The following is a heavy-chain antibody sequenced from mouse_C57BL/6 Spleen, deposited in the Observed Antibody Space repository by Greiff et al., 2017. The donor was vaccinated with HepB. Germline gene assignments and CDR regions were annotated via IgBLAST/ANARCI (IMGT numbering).Heavy chain of an antibody. CDR3: AREIKSTVALHWYVDV. CDR1: GYTFTGYW. CDR2: ILPGSGST. V-gene: IGHV1-9*01. J-gene: IGHJ1*03. Sequence: VQLQQSGAELMKPGASVKLSCKATGYTFTGYWIEWVKQRPGHGLEWIGEILPGSGSTNYNEKFKGKATFTADTSSNTAYMQLSSLTTEDSAIYYCAREIKSTVALHWYVDVWGTGTTVTVSS. D-gene: IGHD1-1*01.